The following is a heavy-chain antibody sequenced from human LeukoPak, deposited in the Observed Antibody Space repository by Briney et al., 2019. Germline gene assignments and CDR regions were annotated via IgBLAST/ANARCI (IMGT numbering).Heavy chain of an antibody. CDR2: IYPGDSDT. V-gene: IGHV5-51*01. Sequence: GESLKISCKGSGYTFASYWIGWVRQMPGKGLEWMGIIYPGDSDTRYSPSFQGQVTISADKSISTAYLQWSSLKASDTAMYYCARCSSPTLYYFDYWGQGTLVTVSS. D-gene: IGHD6-13*01. J-gene: IGHJ4*02. CDR1: GYTFASYW. CDR3: ARCSSPTLYYFDY.